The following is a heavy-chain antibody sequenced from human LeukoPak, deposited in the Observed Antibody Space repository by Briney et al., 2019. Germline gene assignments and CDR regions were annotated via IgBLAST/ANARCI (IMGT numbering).Heavy chain of an antibody. CDR3: ARVPISTTARGYFDY. J-gene: IGHJ4*02. V-gene: IGHV4-61*01. Sequence: NPSETLSLTCTVSGGSVSSGSYYWSWIRQPPGKGLEWIGYIYYSGSTTYNPSLKSRVTISVDTSKNKFSLKLSSVTAADTAVYYCARVPISTTARGYFDYWGQGTLVTDSS. D-gene: IGHD4-17*01. CDR2: IYYSGST. CDR1: GGSVSSGSYY.